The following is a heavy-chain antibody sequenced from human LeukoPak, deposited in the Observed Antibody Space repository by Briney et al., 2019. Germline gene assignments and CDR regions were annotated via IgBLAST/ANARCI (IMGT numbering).Heavy chain of an antibody. V-gene: IGHV4-4*07. D-gene: IGHD5-18*01. Sequence: SETLSLTCTVSGGSVSSYYWSWIRQPAGKGLEWIGRIYTSGSTNYNPSLKSRVTMPVDTSKNQFSLKLSSVTAADTAVYYCVCSRIQLWPRRVDWFDPWGQGTLVTVSS. J-gene: IGHJ5*02. CDR3: VCSRIQLWPRRVDWFDP. CDR1: GGSVSSYY. CDR2: IYTSGST.